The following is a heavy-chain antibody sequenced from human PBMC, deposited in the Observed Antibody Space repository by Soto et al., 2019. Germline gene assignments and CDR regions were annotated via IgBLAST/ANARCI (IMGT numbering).Heavy chain of an antibody. CDR2: VVPKIGNI. CDR3: TIGGRENNWHDGNFDY. J-gene: IGHJ4*02. V-gene: IGHV1-69*08. CDR1: GGTFSSYS. Sequence: QVQLVQSGAEVQKPGSSVKVSCKAPGGTFSSYSINWVRQAPGQGLEWMGRVVPKIGNINFVRTFQGRLTLTADKSPRTAFLELSSLRPEETAVYYCTIGGRENNWHDGNFDYWGQGTQVTVSS. D-gene: IGHD1-20*01.